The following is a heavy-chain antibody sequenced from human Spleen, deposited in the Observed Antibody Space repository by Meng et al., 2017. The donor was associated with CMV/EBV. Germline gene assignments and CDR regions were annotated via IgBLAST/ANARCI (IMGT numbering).Heavy chain of an antibody. V-gene: IGHV1-8*01. CDR3: ATGIVPENVFYHYYFGMHV. CDR2: INPISGNT. Sequence: ASVKVSCKTSGYTFTRYGISWVRQATGQGLEWMGSINPISGNTDYAQKFQGRVTMTRDTSITTAYMELSSLRSEDTAVYYCATGIVPENVFYHYYFGMHVWGQGTTVTVSS. CDR1: GYTFTRYG. J-gene: IGHJ6*02. D-gene: IGHD1-26*01.